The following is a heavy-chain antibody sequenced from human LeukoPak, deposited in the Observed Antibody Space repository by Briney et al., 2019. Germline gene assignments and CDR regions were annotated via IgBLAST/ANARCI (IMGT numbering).Heavy chain of an antibody. J-gene: IGHJ4*02. CDR1: GFTFINSA. Sequence: PGGSLRLSCAASGFTFINSAMTWVRQAPGKGLEWVAVVSGSGATTYYADSVKGRFTISRDNSKNTLFLQMESLRDDDTAVYYCAKDSDGYSWNEQFDYWGQGTLVSVTS. D-gene: IGHD1-1*01. V-gene: IGHV3-23*01. CDR2: VSGSGATT. CDR3: AKDSDGYSWNEQFDY.